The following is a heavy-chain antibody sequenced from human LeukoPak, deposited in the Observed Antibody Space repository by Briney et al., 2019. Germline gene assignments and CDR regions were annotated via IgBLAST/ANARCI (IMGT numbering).Heavy chain of an antibody. CDR1: GFTFSSNC. Sequence: PGGSLRLSCAASGFTFSSNCMSWVRQAPGKGLEWVSVIYSGGSTYYADSVKGRFTISRDNAKNTLYLQMNRLRAEDTAVYYCARDYGDYVNAFDIWGQGTMVTVSS. D-gene: IGHD4-17*01. V-gene: IGHV3-53*01. CDR3: ARDYGDYVNAFDI. CDR2: IYSGGST. J-gene: IGHJ3*02.